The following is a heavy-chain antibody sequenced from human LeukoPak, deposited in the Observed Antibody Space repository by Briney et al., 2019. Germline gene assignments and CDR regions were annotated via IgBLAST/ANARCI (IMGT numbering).Heavy chain of an antibody. V-gene: IGHV3-48*01. CDR1: GFISAAYG. D-gene: IGHD2-15*01. Sequence: GGSLRLSCSASGFISAAYGMNWVRQAPGKGLQWVSYISAGSSNTFYADSVKGRFTISRDDADNSLHLQMNSLSAEDTAVYYCARDAVQAGTPLYFDFWGQGALVTVSS. CDR3: ARDAVQAGTPLYFDF. J-gene: IGHJ4*02. CDR2: ISAGSSNT.